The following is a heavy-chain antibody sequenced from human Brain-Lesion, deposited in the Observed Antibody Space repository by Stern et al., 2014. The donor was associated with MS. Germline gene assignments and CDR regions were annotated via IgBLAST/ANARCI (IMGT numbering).Heavy chain of an antibody. CDR3: ARGRSRVHPPLDP. V-gene: IGHV4-31*01. D-gene: IGHD2-2*01. CDR1: GYSITSAAFS. J-gene: IGHJ5*02. CDR2: MYYGGRP. Sequence: VQLVESGSGLVKPSQTLSLTCRVSGYSITSAAFSWTWIRHAPGKGLGWIVYMYYGGRPLSKPAIRSLVNIPVDTAKNQFSLRLNSVTAADTAVYYCARGRSRVHPPLDPWGQGTLVTVSS.